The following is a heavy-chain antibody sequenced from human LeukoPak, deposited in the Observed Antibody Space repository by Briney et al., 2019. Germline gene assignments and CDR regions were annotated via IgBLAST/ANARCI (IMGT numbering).Heavy chain of an antibody. J-gene: IGHJ6*03. D-gene: IGHD2/OR15-2a*01. V-gene: IGHV3-30*18. Sequence: GGSLRLSCAGSGFTFSSYGMSWVRQAPGKGLEWVAVISYDGSNKYYADSVKGRFTISRDNSKNTLYLQMNSLRAEDTAVYYCAKGFYRTNYYYYYMDVWGKGTTVTVSS. CDR1: GFTFSSYG. CDR3: AKGFYRTNYYYYYMDV. CDR2: ISYDGSNK.